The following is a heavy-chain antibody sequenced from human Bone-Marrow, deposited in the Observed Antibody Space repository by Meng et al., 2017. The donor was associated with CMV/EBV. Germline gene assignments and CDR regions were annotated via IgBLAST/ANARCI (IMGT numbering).Heavy chain of an antibody. CDR1: GGSITSYY. J-gene: IGHJ4*02. Sequence: SETLSLTCTVSGGSITSYYWSWIRQPPGKGLEWIGYIYYIGYIHYSGSTNYNPSLKSRVTISVDTSKNQFSLNLNFVTAADTALYFCARDNMGSLDYWGQGALVTVSS. V-gene: IGHV4-59*01. CDR2: IHYSGST. CDR3: ARDNMGSLDY. D-gene: IGHD1-26*01.